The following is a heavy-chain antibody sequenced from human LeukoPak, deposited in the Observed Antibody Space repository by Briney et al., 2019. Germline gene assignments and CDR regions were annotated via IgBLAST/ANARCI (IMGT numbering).Heavy chain of an antibody. CDR2: ISRSGATT. CDR3: ARIDPVGRT. J-gene: IGHJ4*02. CDR1: GFIVGEYG. V-gene: IGHV3-20*04. Sequence: GASLRLSCSGSGFIVGEYGMSWVRQPPGKGLQWVSGISRSGATTGYADSVKGRFTISRDNAKNFVYLQMDRLRAEDTALYYCARIDPVGRTWGQGTLVIVSA. D-gene: IGHD1-26*01.